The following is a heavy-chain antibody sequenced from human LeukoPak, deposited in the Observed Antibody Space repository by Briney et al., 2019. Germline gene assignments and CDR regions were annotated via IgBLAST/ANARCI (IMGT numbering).Heavy chain of an antibody. D-gene: IGHD2/OR15-2a*01. CDR1: GFTFSNYN. J-gene: IGHJ6*02. V-gene: IGHV3-74*01. Sequence: GGSLRLSCAASGFTFSNYNMNWVRQAPGKGLVWVSRISTDGSSTSYADSVKGRFTISRDNGKNTLYLQMNSLRAEDTAVYYCASYLTSIPSGMDVWGQGTTVTVSS. CDR2: ISTDGSST. CDR3: ASYLTSIPSGMDV.